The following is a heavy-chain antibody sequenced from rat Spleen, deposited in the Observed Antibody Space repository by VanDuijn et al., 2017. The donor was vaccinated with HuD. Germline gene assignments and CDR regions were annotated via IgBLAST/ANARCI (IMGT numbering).Heavy chain of an antibody. J-gene: IGHJ1*01. CDR3: VRDYGNYSPYWYFDF. Sequence: EVQLVESGGGLVQPGRSLKLSCEASGFTFNNYDMAWVRQAPTKGLEWIASISPGGDNTYYRDSVKGRFTVSRDNAKNTQYLQMDSLRSEDTATYYYVRDYGNYSPYWYFDFWGPGTMVTVSS. CDR2: ISPGGDNT. D-gene: IGHD1-2*01. V-gene: IGHV5S13*01. CDR1: GFTFNNYD.